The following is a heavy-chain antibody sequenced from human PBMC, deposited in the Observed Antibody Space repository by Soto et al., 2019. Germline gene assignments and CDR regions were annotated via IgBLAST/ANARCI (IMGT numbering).Heavy chain of an antibody. CDR1: GFTFSSYE. D-gene: IGHD4-17*01. V-gene: IGHV3-23*01. Sequence: SLRLSCSASGFTFSSYEMNWVRQAPGKGLEWVSGISGSAASTFYTDSVKGRFTISRDNSRNTLFLQLDSLRAEDTAIYYCAKATHYSDYYFDSWGLGTLVTVSS. CDR2: ISGSAAST. CDR3: AKATHYSDYYFDS. J-gene: IGHJ4*02.